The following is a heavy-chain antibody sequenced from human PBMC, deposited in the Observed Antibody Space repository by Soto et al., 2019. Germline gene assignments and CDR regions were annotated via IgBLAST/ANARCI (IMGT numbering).Heavy chain of an antibody. D-gene: IGHD1-1*01. V-gene: IGHV3-15*01. Sequence: ELQVVESGGDLVEPGGSLRLSCETSGFMFSSAWMSWVRHAPGKGLEWVARIKSKKDGGARDYAAPVNGRFSISRDDSKSTVYLQMNSLRAEDPGLYYCVEGWNDFWGQGTLVTVSS. CDR1: GFMFSSAW. J-gene: IGHJ4*02. CDR3: VEGWNDF. CDR2: IKSKKDGGAR.